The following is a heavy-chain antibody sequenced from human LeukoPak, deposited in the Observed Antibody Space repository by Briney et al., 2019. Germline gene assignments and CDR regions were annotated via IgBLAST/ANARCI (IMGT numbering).Heavy chain of an antibody. CDR2: ISYDGSNK. Sequence: GGSLRLSCAASGFTFSSYGMHWVRQAPGKGLEWVAVISYDGSNKYYADSVKGRFTISRDNSKNTLYLQMNSLRAEDTAVYYCAKPTVVTHGIWYFDLWGRGTLVTVSS. V-gene: IGHV3-30*18. CDR1: GFTFSSYG. CDR3: AKPTVVTHGIWYFDL. D-gene: IGHD4-23*01. J-gene: IGHJ2*01.